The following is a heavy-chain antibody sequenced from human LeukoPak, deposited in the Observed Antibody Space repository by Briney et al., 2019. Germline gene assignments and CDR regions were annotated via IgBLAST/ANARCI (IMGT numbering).Heavy chain of an antibody. J-gene: IGHJ4*02. CDR3: ARSASVMITFAPADY. D-gene: IGHD3-16*01. CDR1: GFTFSRYA. Sequence: PGVSLRLSCAASGFTFSRYAMHWVRQAPGKGLEWVAFISYDGSNKYYADSVKGRFTISRDNSKNTLYLQMNSLRAEDTAVYYCARSASVMITFAPADYWGQGTLVTVSS. V-gene: IGHV3-30-3*01. CDR2: ISYDGSNK.